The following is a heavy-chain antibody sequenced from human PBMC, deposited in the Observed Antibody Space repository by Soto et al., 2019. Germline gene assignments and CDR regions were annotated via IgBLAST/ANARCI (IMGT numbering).Heavy chain of an antibody. CDR1: GYTFTRYD. V-gene: IGHV1-8*01. CDR3: ARTDGDLDY. Sequence: QVQLVQSGAEVKKPGASVKVSCKASGYTFTRYDINWVRQAPGQGLEWMGWTNPKSGYTGSAQKFQDRITMTRDSSISTAYIELNSLRSEDTAVYYCARTDGDLDYWGQGTLVTVSS. D-gene: IGHD4-17*01. J-gene: IGHJ4*02. CDR2: TNPKSGYT.